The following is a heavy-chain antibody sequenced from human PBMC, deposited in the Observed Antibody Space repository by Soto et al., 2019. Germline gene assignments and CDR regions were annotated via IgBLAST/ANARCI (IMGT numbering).Heavy chain of an antibody. Sequence: ASVKVSCKASGGTFSSYAISWVRQAPGQGLEWMGGIIPIFGTANYAQKFQGRVTITADESTSTAYMELSSLRSEDTAVYYCARRGYCSSTSCYVVYYYGMDVWGQGTTVTVSS. V-gene: IGHV1-69*13. D-gene: IGHD2-2*01. CDR3: ARRGYCSSTSCYVVYYYGMDV. J-gene: IGHJ6*02. CDR1: GGTFSSYA. CDR2: IIPIFGTA.